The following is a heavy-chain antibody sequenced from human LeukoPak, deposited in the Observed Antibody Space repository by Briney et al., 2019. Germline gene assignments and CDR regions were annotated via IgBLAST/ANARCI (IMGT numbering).Heavy chain of an antibody. CDR2: IWYDGSNK. D-gene: IGHD2-2*01. Sequence: GRSLRLSCAASGFTFSSYGMHWVRQAPGKGLEWVAVIWYDGSNKYYADSVKGRFTISRDNSKNTLYLQMNSLRAEDTAVYYCARDKYCSSTSCPIDCWGQGTLVTVSS. J-gene: IGHJ4*02. CDR1: GFTFSSYG. V-gene: IGHV3-33*01. CDR3: ARDKYCSSTSCPIDC.